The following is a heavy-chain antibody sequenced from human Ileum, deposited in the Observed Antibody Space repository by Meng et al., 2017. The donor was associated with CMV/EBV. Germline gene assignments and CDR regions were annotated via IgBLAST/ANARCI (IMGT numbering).Heavy chain of an antibody. Sequence: ESLKISCAASGFTVNNNHVSWIRQPPGKGLEWIGEINHSGSTNYNPSLKSRVTISVDTSKNQFSLKLSSVTAADTAVYYCARGGGSPLWGYWGQGTLVTVSS. CDR1: GFTVNNNH. CDR3: ARGGGSPLWGY. V-gene: IGHV4-34*01. J-gene: IGHJ4*02. D-gene: IGHD1-26*01. CDR2: INHSGST.